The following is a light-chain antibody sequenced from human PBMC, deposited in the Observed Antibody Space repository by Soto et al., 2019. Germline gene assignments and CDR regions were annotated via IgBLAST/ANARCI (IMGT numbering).Light chain of an antibody. CDR3: QEYSDWWT. V-gene: IGKV3-15*01. J-gene: IGKJ1*01. Sequence: EIVMTQSPATLSVSPGERATLSCRASQSVSSNLAWYQQKPGQAPRLLIYGASTRATGIPARFSGSGSGTDFTLTISSLQSEYLGVYYCQEYSDWWTFGQGTKVEIK. CDR1: QSVSSN. CDR2: GAS.